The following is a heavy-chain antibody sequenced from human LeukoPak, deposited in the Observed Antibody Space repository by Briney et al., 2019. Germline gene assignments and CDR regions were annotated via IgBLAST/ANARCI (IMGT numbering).Heavy chain of an antibody. D-gene: IGHD1-26*01. V-gene: IGHV1-46*01. CDR2: INPSGGST. CDR1: GYTFTSYY. J-gene: IGHJ4*02. Sequence: SVKVSCKASGYTFTSYYMHWVRQAPGQGLEWMGIINPSGGSTSYAQKFQGRVTMTRDTSTSTVYMELSSLRSEDTAVYYCARVPRIVGATWYFDYWGQGTLVTVSS. CDR3: ARVPRIVGATWYFDY.